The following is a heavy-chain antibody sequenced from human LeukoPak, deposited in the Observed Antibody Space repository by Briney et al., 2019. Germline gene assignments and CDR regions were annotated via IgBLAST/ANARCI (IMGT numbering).Heavy chain of an antibody. J-gene: IGHJ4*02. CDR3: ARVAPSNWNGYFDY. CDR1: AGSISNNY. Sequence: SETLSVTCTVSAGSISNNYWSWLRQPPGKGLEWIGDIYYTGSTNYNPSLKSRVTISVDTSKNQFSLKLSSVTAADTAVYYCARVAPSNWNGYFDYWGQGDLVTGSS. CDR2: IYYTGST. D-gene: IGHD1-1*01. V-gene: IGHV4-59*01.